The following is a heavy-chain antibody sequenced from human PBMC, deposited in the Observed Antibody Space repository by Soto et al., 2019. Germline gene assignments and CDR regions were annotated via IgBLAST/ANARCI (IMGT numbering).Heavy chain of an antibody. CDR2: ISSTSSFI. V-gene: IGHV3-21*02. J-gene: IGHJ4*02. Sequence: EVQLVESGGGLVKPGGSLRLSCAASGFIFSTYSMNWVRQAPGKGLEWVSSISSTSSFIYYADAVKGRFTISRDNAKNSLLLQMNSLRAEDTAVYYCARDINYYDTTTYSQPDYCGQGTLVTVSS. CDR3: ARDINYYDTTTYSQPDY. CDR1: GFIFSTYS. D-gene: IGHD3-22*01.